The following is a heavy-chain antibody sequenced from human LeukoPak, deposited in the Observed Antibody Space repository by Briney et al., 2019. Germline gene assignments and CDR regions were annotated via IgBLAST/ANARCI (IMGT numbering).Heavy chain of an antibody. D-gene: IGHD3-16*01. J-gene: IGHJ4*02. CDR3: ARSISGLGD. V-gene: IGHV6-1*01. CDR2: TYYRSKWYN. CDR1: GDSVSSDGPA. Sequence: SQTLSLTCAISGDSVSSDGPAWNWIRQSPSRGLEWLGRTYYRSKWYNDYAVSVKGRITISADTSKNQFSLQLNSVTPEDTAVYYCARSISGLGDWGQGTLVTVSS.